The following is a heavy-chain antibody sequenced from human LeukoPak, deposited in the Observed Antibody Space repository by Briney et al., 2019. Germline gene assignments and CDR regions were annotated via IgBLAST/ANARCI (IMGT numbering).Heavy chain of an antibody. CDR3: AREDLVAATTSRYFDY. J-gene: IGHJ4*02. V-gene: IGHV4-59*01. CDR2: IYYSGST. CDR1: GGSISSYY. Sequence: SETLSLTCTVSGGSISSYYWSWIRQPPGKGPEWIGYIYYSGSTNYNPSLKSRVTISVDTSKNQFSLKLSSVTAADTAVYYCAREDLVAATTSRYFDYWGQGTLVTVSS. D-gene: IGHD2-15*01.